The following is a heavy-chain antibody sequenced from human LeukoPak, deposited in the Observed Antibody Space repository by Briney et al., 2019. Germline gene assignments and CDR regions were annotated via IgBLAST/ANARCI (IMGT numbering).Heavy chain of an antibody. J-gene: IGHJ4*02. CDR2: IVVGSGNT. CDR3: AKDMAAYYYASGNIDY. V-gene: IGHV1-58*02. D-gene: IGHD3-10*01. Sequence: ASVKVSCKASGFTFTSSAMQWVRQARGQRLEWIGWIVVGSGNTNYAQKFQERVTITRDMSTSTAYMELSSLRSGDTALYYCAKDMAAYYYASGNIDYWGQGTLVTVSS. CDR1: GFTFTSSA.